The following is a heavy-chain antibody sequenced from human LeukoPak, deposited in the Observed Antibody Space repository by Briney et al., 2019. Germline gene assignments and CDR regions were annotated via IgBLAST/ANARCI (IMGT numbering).Heavy chain of an antibody. CDR1: GGSISSGGYS. CDR2: IYHSGTT. J-gene: IGHJ4*02. CDR3: ARSNTAMVDY. D-gene: IGHD5-18*01. Sequence: SQTLSLTCAVSGGSISSGGYSWSWIRQPPGTGLEWIGYIYHSGTTYYNPSLNSRVTISVDRSKNQFSLKLSSVTAADTAVYYCARSNTAMVDYWGQGTLVTVSS. V-gene: IGHV4-30-2*01.